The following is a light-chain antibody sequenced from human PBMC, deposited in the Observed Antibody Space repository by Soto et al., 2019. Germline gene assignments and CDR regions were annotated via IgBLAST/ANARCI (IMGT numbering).Light chain of an antibody. CDR2: QDN. CDR3: QAWDSSTARVV. Sequence: SYELTQPPSVSVSPGQTASITCSGDKLGDKYACWYQQKPGQSPVLVIYQDNKRPSGIPERFSGYNSGNTATLTISGTQAMDEADYYCQAWDSSTARVVFGGGTKLTVL. V-gene: IGLV3-1*01. J-gene: IGLJ2*01. CDR1: KLGDKY.